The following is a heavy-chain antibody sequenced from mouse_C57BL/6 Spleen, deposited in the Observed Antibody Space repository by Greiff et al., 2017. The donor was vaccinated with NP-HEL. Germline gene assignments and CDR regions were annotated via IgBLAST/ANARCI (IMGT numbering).Heavy chain of an antibody. D-gene: IGHD2-1*01. V-gene: IGHV1-53*01. CDR1: GYTFTSYW. Sequence: VQLQQPGTELVKPGASVKLSCKASGYTFTSYWMHWVKQRPGHGLEWIGNIIPSNGGTNYNEKFKSKATLTVAKSSSTAYMQLSSLTSEDSAVSYSASSQYGTYEVDFDYWGKGTTLTVSS. CDR3: ASSQYGTYEVDFDY. CDR2: IIPSNGGT. J-gene: IGHJ2*01.